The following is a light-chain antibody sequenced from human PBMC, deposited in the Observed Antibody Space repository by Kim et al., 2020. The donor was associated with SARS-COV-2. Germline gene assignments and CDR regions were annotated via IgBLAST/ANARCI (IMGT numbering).Light chain of an antibody. CDR1: SSDVGGYHY. J-gene: IGLJ1*01. V-gene: IGLV2-14*03. CDR2: DVS. Sequence: QSITISCTGTSSDVGGYHYVSWYQQHPGKAPKLMIYDVSDRPSGVSNRFSGSKSGNTASLTISGLQAEDEADYYCSSYTSTSTPYVFGSGTKVTVL. CDR3: SSYTSTSTPYV.